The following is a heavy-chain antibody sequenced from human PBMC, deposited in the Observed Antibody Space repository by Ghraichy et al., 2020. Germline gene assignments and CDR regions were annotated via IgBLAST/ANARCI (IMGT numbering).Heavy chain of an antibody. D-gene: IGHD7-27*01. J-gene: IGHJ4*02. CDR1: GYTFTSYD. Sequence: ASVKVSCKASGYTFTSYDINWVRQATGQGLEWMGWMNPNIANTGYAQKFQGRVTMTRTTSISTAYMELSSLRFEDTAVYYCVRTPPNWGFDYWGQGTLVTVSS. V-gene: IGHV1-8*01. CDR3: VRTPPNWGFDY. CDR2: MNPNIANT.